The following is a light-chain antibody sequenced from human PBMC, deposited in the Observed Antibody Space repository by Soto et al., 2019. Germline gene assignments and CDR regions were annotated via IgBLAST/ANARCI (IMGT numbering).Light chain of an antibody. J-gene: IGKJ2*01. CDR1: QSISSS. CDR2: DAS. Sequence: DIQMTQSPSTLSASVGDRVSIACRASQSISSSLAWYQQKPGKAPKLLIYDASSLESGVPARFSGSGSGTEFTLTISGLQPDDFATYCCQQYSSYSYTFGQGTKVDIK. V-gene: IGKV1-5*01. CDR3: QQYSSYSYT.